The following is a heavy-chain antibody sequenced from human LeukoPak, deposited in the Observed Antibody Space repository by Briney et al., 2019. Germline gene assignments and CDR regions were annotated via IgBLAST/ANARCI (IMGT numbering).Heavy chain of an antibody. CDR1: CGSLSSSKW. J-gene: IGHJ4*02. Sequence: PSGALAPTCAVFCGSLSSSKWGGLGRPPPREGVEWIGEIYHSGSTNYNPSLKSRVTISVDKSKNQFSLKLSSVTAADTAVYYCAREEARSFDYWGQGTLVTVSS. CDR3: AREEARSFDY. CDR2: IYHSGST. V-gene: IGHV4-4*02.